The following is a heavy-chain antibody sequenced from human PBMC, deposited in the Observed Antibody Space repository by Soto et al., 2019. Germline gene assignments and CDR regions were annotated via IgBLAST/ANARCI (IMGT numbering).Heavy chain of an antibody. V-gene: IGHV4-59*01. CDR3: ARFTYYSDTSGHSMWFDP. J-gene: IGHJ5*02. CDR1: GDSIHNSW. D-gene: IGHD3-22*01. CDR2: FYYRGDT. Sequence: SETLSLTCTASGDSIHNSWWSWIRQPPGKALEWIGYFYYRGDTNYNPSIKSRVTISVDMSKKQFYLRLSSVTAADTAVYYCARFTYYSDTSGHSMWFDPWGQGILVTVSS.